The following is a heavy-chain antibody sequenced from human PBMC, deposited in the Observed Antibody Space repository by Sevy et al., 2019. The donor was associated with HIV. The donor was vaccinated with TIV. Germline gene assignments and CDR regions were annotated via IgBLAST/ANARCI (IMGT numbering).Heavy chain of an antibody. CDR1: GFTFRSYN. Sequence: GGSLRLSCAASGFTFRSYNMNWVRQAPGKGLEWVSSISSSSSYIYYADSVRGRFTISRDNAKSSLYLQMNSLRAEDTALYYCTTDHYGSSWFASRVMDVWGQGTTVTVSS. CDR3: TTDHYGSSWFASRVMDV. D-gene: IGHD6-13*01. J-gene: IGHJ6*02. V-gene: IGHV3-21*01. CDR2: ISSSSSYI.